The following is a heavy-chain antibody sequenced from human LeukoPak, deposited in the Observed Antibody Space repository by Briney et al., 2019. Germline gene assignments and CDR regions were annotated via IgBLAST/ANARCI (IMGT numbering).Heavy chain of an antibody. Sequence: SGTLSLTCAVSGGSITSVNLWAWVRQPPGKGLEWVGEMYLSGTTTCNPSLRGRATISLDRSKNQFSLRLSSVTAADTAVYYCARGASSGYPYFDYWGQGTLVTVSS. CDR2: MYLSGTT. D-gene: IGHD3-22*01. J-gene: IGHJ4*02. CDR3: ARGASSGYPYFDY. V-gene: IGHV4-4*02. CDR1: GGSITSVNL.